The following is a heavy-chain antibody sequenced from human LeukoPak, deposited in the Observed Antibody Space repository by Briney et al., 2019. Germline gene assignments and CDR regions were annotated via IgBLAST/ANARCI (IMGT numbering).Heavy chain of an antibody. CDR3: ARDFRVAGRDGYNLGY. J-gene: IGHJ4*02. V-gene: IGHV3-74*01. CDR2: INSDGSST. Sequence: GGSLRLSCAASGFTFSSYWMHWVRQAPGKGLVRVSRINSDGSSTSYADSVKGRFTISRDNAKNTLYLQMNSLRAEDTAVYYCARDFRVAGRDGYNLGYWGQGTLVTVSS. D-gene: IGHD5-24*01. CDR1: GFTFSSYW.